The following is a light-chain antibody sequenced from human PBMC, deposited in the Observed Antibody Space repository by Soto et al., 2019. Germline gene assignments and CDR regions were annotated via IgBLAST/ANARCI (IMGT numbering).Light chain of an antibody. J-gene: IGLJ2*01. Sequence: QSALTQPRSVSGSPGQSVTISCTGTSSDVGGYDYVSWYQHHPGKAPKFMIYDVSERPSGVPDRFSGSKSGNTASLTVSGLQPEDEADYFCCSYAGNFTLVFGGGTKVTVL. CDR3: CSYAGNFTLV. CDR2: DVS. CDR1: SSDVGGYDY. V-gene: IGLV2-11*01.